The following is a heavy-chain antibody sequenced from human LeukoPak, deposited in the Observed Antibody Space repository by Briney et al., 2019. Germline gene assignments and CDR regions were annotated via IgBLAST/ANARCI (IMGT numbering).Heavy chain of an antibody. D-gene: IGHD6-19*01. V-gene: IGHV4-39*07. CDR2: IYYSGST. CDR1: GGSISSSSYY. J-gene: IGHJ3*02. CDR3: ARDRRASSSGWFHDAFDI. Sequence: SETLSLTCTVSGGSISSSSYYWGWIRQPPGKGLEWIGSIYYSGSTYYNPSLKSRVTISVDTSKNQFSLKLSSVTAADTAVYCCARDRRASSSGWFHDAFDIWGQGTMVTVSS.